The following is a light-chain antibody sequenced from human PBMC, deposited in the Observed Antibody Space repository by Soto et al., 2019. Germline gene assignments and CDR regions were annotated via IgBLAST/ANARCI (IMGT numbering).Light chain of an antibody. CDR2: ASS. CDR1: QNVATN. V-gene: IGKV3D-15*01. J-gene: IGKJ4*01. Sequence: VMTQSPANLSVSPGEGVTLFCRAIQNVATNLAWYQLKPGQAPRLIIHASSTRAAGIPGTFSGSGSGTQLSLTISSVQSEDSAVYYCQQYYHWGLSFGGGTKVEI. CDR3: QQYYHWGLS.